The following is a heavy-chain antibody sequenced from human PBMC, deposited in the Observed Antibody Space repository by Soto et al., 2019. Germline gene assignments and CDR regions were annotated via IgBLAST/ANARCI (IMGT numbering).Heavy chain of an antibody. V-gene: IGHV4-4*02. D-gene: IGHD3-22*01. CDR3: ASVGSDYDNSGYFLP. CDR2: IYHSGST. J-gene: IGHJ5*02. CDR1: GGSVSSSNW. Sequence: PSETLSLTCIVSGGSVSSSNWWSWVRQPPGKELEWIGEIYHSGSTTYNPSLKSRATISVDKSENQFSLRLKSVTAADTAVSYCASVGSDYDNSGYFLPWGPGTLVTASS.